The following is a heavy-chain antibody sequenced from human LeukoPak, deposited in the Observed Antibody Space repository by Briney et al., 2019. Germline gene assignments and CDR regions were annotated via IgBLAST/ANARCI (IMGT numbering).Heavy chain of an antibody. CDR3: ARGVGYCSGGSWYGPPDG. D-gene: IGHD2-15*01. CDR2: IIPIFGTA. V-gene: IGHV1-69*05. J-gene: IGHJ3*01. CDR1: GGTFSSYA. Sequence: SVKVSCKASGGTFSSYAISWVRQAPGQGLEWMGGIIPIFGTANYAQKFQGRVTITTDESTSTAYMELSSLRSEDTAVYYCARGVGYCSGGSWYGPPDGWGQGTMVTVSS.